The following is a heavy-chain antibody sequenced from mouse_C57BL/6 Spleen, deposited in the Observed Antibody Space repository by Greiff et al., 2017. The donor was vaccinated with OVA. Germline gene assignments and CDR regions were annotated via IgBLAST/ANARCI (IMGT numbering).Heavy chain of an antibody. J-gene: IGHJ3*01. CDR2: IDPSDSYT. CDR1: GYTFTSYW. CDR3: ERGDWGSRPAWFAY. D-gene: IGHD1-1*01. V-gene: IGHV1-59*01. Sequence: QVQLQQPGAELVRPGTSVKLSCKASGYTFTSYWMHWVKQRPGQGLEWIGVIDPSDSYTNYNQKFKGKATLTVDTSSSTAYMQLSSLTSEDSAVYYCERGDWGSRPAWFAYWGQGTLVTVSA.